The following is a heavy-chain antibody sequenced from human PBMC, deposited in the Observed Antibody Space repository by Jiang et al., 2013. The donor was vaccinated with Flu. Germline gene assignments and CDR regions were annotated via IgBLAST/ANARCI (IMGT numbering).Heavy chain of an antibody. J-gene: IGHJ3*01. Sequence: VQLVESGAEVRRPGASVRVSCKTSGYAFTMYYIHWIRQAPGQGLEWVGIINPQDGTKNYAERFQDRVTMTRDRSTSTVYMELGSLSFDDTAVFFCARALTVNRDAFDVWGQGTRVTVS. CDR1: GYAFTMYY. D-gene: IGHD2-21*02. V-gene: IGHV1-46*01. CDR3: ARALTVNRDAFDV. CDR2: INPQDGTK.